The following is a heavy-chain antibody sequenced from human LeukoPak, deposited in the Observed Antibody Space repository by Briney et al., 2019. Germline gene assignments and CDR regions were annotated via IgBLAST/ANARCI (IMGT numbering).Heavy chain of an antibody. CDR1: GFTFSSYA. Sequence: GGSLRLSCAASGFTFSSYAMSWVRQAPGKGLEWVSAISGSGGSTYYADSVKGRFTISRDNSKNTLYLQMNSLRAEDTALYYCARAHYGSGSCLDYWGQGTLVTVSS. CDR3: ARAHYGSGSCLDY. CDR2: ISGSGGST. V-gene: IGHV3-23*01. J-gene: IGHJ4*02. D-gene: IGHD3-10*01.